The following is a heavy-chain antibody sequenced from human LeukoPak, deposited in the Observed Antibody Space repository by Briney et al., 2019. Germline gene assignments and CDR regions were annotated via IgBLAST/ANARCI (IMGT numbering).Heavy chain of an antibody. CDR3: ARGREYCSSTSCRDAFDI. D-gene: IGHD2-2*01. J-gene: IGHJ3*02. CDR1: GFTFSSYG. Sequence: TGGSLRLSCAASGFTFSSYGMHWVRQAPGKGLEWVAVIWYDGSNKYYADSVKGRFTISRDNSKNTLYLQTNSLRAEDTAVYYCARGREYCSSTSCRDAFDIWGLGTMVTVSS. CDR2: IWYDGSNK. V-gene: IGHV3-33*01.